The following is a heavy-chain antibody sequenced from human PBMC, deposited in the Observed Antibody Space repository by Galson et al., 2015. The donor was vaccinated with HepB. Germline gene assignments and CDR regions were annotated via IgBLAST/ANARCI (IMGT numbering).Heavy chain of an antibody. CDR2: INPSGGST. D-gene: IGHD6-19*01. CDR1: GYTFTSYY. V-gene: IGHV1-46*01. Sequence: SCKASGYTFTSYYMHWVRQAPGQGLEWMGIINPSGGSTSYAQKFQGRVTMTRDTSTSTVYMELSSLRSEDTAVYYCARDGYPGIAVAGAFDYWGQGTLVTVSS. J-gene: IGHJ4*02. CDR3: ARDGYPGIAVAGAFDY.